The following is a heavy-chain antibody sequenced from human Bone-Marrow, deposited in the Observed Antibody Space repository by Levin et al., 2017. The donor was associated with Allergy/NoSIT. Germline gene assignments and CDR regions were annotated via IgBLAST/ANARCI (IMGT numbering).Heavy chain of an antibody. J-gene: IGHJ4*02. Sequence: GGSLRLSCAASGFTFRGCGMHWVRQAPGKGLEWVAVISYDGSNKYYGDSVKGRLTISRDNSKDTVYLQMNSLRPEDTAVYYCAKDYSSSWYYFDSWGQGTPVTVSS. CDR1: GFTFRGCG. V-gene: IGHV3-30*18. D-gene: IGHD6-13*01. CDR3: AKDYSSSWYYFDS. CDR2: ISYDGSNK.